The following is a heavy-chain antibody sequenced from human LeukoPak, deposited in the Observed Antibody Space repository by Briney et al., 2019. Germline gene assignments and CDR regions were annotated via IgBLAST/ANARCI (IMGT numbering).Heavy chain of an antibody. CDR1: GFTFSSYG. Sequence: GGSLRLSCAASGFTFSSYGLHWVRQAPGKGLEWMTFIRYDGSYKYYADSVKGRFTISRDNSKNTLYLQMNSLRAEDTGVYFWAKEHGDYYYYYYGLDVWGQGTTVTVSS. D-gene: IGHD2-21*02. J-gene: IGHJ6*02. CDR3: AKEHGDYYYYYYGLDV. CDR2: IRYDGSYK. V-gene: IGHV3-30*02.